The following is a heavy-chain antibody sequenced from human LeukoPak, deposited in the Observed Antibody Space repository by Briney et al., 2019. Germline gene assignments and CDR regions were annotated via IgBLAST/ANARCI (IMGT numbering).Heavy chain of an antibody. Sequence: PGGPLRLSCAVSGLTFSSSWMDWVRQAPGKGLEWVASINPDGNKKYSADSVKGRFTISRDNAENSLYLQMNSLRVEDTAVYYCASGRISNYWGQGTLVTVSS. CDR3: ASGRISNY. CDR1: GLTFSSSW. J-gene: IGHJ4*02. CDR2: INPDGNKK. V-gene: IGHV3-7*01. D-gene: IGHD2-15*01.